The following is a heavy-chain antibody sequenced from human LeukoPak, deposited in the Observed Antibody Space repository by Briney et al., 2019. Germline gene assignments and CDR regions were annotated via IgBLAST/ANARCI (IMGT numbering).Heavy chain of an antibody. CDR1: GGSFSGYY. Sequence: PSETLSLTCAVYGGSFSGYYWSWIRQPPGKGLEWIGEINHSGSTNYNPSLKSRVTISVDTSKNQFSLKLSSVTAADTAVYYCASKLYYYDSSGYHYSDYWGQGTLVTVSS. V-gene: IGHV4-34*01. J-gene: IGHJ4*02. D-gene: IGHD3-22*01. CDR3: ASKLYYYDSSGYHYSDY. CDR2: INHSGST.